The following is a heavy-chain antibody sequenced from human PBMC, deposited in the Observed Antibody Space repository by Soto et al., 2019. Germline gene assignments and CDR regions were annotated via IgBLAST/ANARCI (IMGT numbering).Heavy chain of an antibody. Sequence: EVQLLESGGGLVQPGGSLPLSCAASGFTFIAYAMSWVRQAPGKGLEWVSRISDSGGNTYYADSVKGRFTISSDNSKNTLYVQMNSLRAEDTAIYYCAQDLYVHDSSGYVNDFWGQGTLVTVSS. V-gene: IGHV3-23*01. CDR3: AQDLYVHDSSGYVNDF. CDR1: GFTFIAYA. D-gene: IGHD3-22*01. CDR2: ISDSGGNT. J-gene: IGHJ4*02.